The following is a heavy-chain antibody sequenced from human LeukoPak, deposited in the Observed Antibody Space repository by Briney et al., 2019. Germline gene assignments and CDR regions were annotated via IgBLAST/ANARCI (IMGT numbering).Heavy chain of an antibody. CDR2: ISNSGTTI. CDR3: ARVQYTYYYGSGSFHGAFDI. Sequence: PGGSLRLSCAASGLTFSDYHMSWIRQAPGKGLEWLSYISNSGTTIYQADSVKGRFTIARDNAKNSLYLQMNSLRAEDTAVYYCARVQYTYYYGSGSFHGAFDIWGQGTMVTVSS. V-gene: IGHV3-11*04. CDR1: GLTFSDYH. D-gene: IGHD3-10*01. J-gene: IGHJ3*02.